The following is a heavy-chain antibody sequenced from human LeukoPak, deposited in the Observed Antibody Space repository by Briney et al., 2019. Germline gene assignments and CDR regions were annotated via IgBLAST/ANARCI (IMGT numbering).Heavy chain of an antibody. CDR1: GFTFSSYG. Sequence: PGRSLRLSCAASGFTFSSYGMHWVRQAPGKGLEWVAVIWYDGSNKYYADSVKGRFTISRDNSKNTLYLQMNSLRAEDTAVYYCAREDWSGSYCPDYWGQGTLVTVSS. V-gene: IGHV3-33*01. CDR3: AREDWSGSYCPDY. CDR2: IWYDGSNK. J-gene: IGHJ4*02. D-gene: IGHD1-26*01.